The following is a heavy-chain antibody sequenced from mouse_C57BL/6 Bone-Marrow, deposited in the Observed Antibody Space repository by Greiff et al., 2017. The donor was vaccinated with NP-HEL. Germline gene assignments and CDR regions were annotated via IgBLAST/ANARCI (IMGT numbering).Heavy chain of an antibody. J-gene: IGHJ3*01. CDR3: YSSQGSPWFAY. CDR2: IDPETGGT. CDR1: GYTFTDYE. D-gene: IGHD2-12*01. Sequence: QVQLQQFGAELVRPGASVTLSCKASGYTFTDYEMHWVKQTPVHGLEWIGAIDPETGGTAYNQKFKGKAILTADKSSSTAYMALRSLTSEDSAVYYCYSSQGSPWFAYWGHVTLLTVSA. V-gene: IGHV1-15*01.